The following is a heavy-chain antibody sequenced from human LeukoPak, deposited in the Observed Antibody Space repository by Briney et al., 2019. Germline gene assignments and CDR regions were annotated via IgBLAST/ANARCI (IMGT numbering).Heavy chain of an antibody. Sequence: GGSLRLSCAASGFTFSSYAMSWVRQAPGKGLEWVSAISGSGGSTYYADSVKGRFTISRDNAKNSLYLQMNSLRAEDMALYYCAKDISPVTATGSFDYWGQGTLVTVSS. CDR1: GFTFSSYA. J-gene: IGHJ4*02. CDR2: ISGSGGST. D-gene: IGHD2-21*02. CDR3: AKDISPVTATGSFDY. V-gene: IGHV3-23*01.